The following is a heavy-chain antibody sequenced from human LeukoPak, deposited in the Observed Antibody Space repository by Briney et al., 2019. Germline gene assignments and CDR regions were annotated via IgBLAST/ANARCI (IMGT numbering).Heavy chain of an antibody. V-gene: IGHV1-2*06. J-gene: IGHJ3*02. Sequence: ASVKVSCKASGYTFTGYYMHWVRQAPGQGLEWMGRINPNSGGTNYAQKFQGRVTMTRDTSICTAYMELSRLRSDDTAVYYCARVMITFGGVIVPPAFDIWGQGTMVTVSS. CDR3: ARVMITFGGVIVPPAFDI. D-gene: IGHD3-16*02. CDR2: INPNSGGT. CDR1: GYTFTGYY.